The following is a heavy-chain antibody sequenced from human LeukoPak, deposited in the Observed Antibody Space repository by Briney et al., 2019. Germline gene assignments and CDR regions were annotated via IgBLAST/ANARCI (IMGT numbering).Heavy chain of an antibody. Sequence: GGSLRLSCTASGFSFSSYSMHWVRQAPGKGLEWVSYISSRSTTIYYADSVKGRFTISRDNAKNSLYLQMNSLRAEDTAVYYCATDRYYGSGSYFYWGQGTLVTVSS. CDR2: ISSRSTTI. D-gene: IGHD3-10*01. J-gene: IGHJ4*02. CDR3: ATDRYYGSGSYFY. CDR1: GFSFSSYS. V-gene: IGHV3-48*01.